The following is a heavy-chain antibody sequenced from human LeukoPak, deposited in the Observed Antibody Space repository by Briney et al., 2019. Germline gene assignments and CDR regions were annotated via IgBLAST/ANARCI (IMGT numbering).Heavy chain of an antibody. J-gene: IGHJ4*02. CDR3: ASLWLRGGFDY. CDR2: IHYSGGIT. CDR1: GGSISSYY. Sequence: PSETLSLTCTVSGGSISSYYWSWIRQPPGKGLEWIGYIHYSGGITYYNPSLKSRVTISVDTSKNQFSLSLSSVTAADTAVYYCASLWLRGGFDYWGQGTLVTVSS. D-gene: IGHD5-18*01. V-gene: IGHV4-59*08.